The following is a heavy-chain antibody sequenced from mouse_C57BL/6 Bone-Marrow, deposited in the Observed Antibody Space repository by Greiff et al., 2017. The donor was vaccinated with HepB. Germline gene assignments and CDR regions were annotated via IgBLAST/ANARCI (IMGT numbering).Heavy chain of an antibody. Sequence: EVQLQQSGAELVRPGASVKLSCTASGFNIKDDYMHWVKQRPEQGLEWIGWIDPENGDTEYASKFQGKATITADTSSNTAYLQLSSLTSEDTAVYYCTTRRITTDYFDYWGQGTTLTVSS. CDR3: TTRRITTDYFDY. CDR1: GFNIKDDY. CDR2: IDPENGDT. V-gene: IGHV14-4*01. D-gene: IGHD1-1*01. J-gene: IGHJ2*01.